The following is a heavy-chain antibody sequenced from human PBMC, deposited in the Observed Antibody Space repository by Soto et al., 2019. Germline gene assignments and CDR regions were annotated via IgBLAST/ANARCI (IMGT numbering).Heavy chain of an antibody. CDR1: GFPFSSYS. D-gene: IGHD1-1*01. CDR3: VNGAGTTGTILHFDY. Sequence: GGSLRLSCSASGFPFSSYSMHLVRQAPGKGLEYVAAISSSGRSTYYADSVKGRFTISRDNSKNTLYLQMSSLRAEVTAVNYCVNGAGTTGTILHFDYWGQGT. V-gene: IGHV3-64D*06. J-gene: IGHJ4*02. CDR2: ISSSGRST.